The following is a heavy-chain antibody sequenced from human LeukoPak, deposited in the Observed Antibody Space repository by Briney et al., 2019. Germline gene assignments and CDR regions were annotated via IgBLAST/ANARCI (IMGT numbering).Heavy chain of an antibody. CDR1: GGTFSSYA. V-gene: IGHV1-69*05. CDR2: IIPIFGTA. J-gene: IGHJ4*02. CDR3: ARLNSVEEFDFDY. Sequence: ASVKVSCKASGGTFSSYAISWVRQAPGQGLEWMGGIIPIFGTANYAQKFQGRVTITTDESTSTAYMELSSLRSDDTAVYYCARLNSVEEFDFDYWGQGTLVTVSS. D-gene: IGHD4-23*01.